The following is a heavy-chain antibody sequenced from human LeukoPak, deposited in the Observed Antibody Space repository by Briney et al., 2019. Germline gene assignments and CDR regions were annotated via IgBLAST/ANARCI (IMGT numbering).Heavy chain of an antibody. CDR2: FDPEDGET. CDR3: ATGASIVGASADYYYYMDV. J-gene: IGHJ6*03. CDR1: GYTLTELS. Sequence: ASVKVSCKVSGYTLTELSMHWVRQAPGKGLEWMGGFDPEDGETIYAQKFQGRVTMTEDTSTDTAYMELSSLRSEDTAVYYCATGASIVGASADYYYYMDVWGKGTTVTVSS. V-gene: IGHV1-24*01. D-gene: IGHD1-26*01.